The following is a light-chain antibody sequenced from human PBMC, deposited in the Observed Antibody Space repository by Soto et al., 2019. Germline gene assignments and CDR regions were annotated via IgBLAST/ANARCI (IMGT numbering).Light chain of an antibody. V-gene: IGKV3-20*01. J-gene: IGKJ1*01. CDR3: QQYGSSPWT. CDR1: QSVSSD. CDR2: GAS. Sequence: IVMTQSPATLSVSPGERSTLSCSASQSVSSDLAWYHQKPGQAPRLLIYGASTRATGSPARFSGSGSGKDFTLTISRLEPEDFAVYYCQQYGSSPWTFGQGTQVDIK.